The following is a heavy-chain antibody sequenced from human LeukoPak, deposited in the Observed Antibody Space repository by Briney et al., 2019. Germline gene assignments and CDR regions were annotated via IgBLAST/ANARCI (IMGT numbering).Heavy chain of an antibody. D-gene: IGHD2-2*01. CDR2: ISAYNGNT. CDR1: GYTFTSYG. V-gene: IGHV1-18*01. CDR3: ARDRSIVVVPAAMRDAFDI. Sequence: ASVKVSCKVSGYTFTSYGISWVRQAPGQGLEWMGWISAYNGNTNYAQKLQGRVTMTTDTSTSTAYMELRSLRSDDTAVYYCARDRSIVVVPAAMRDAFDIWGQGTMVTVSS. J-gene: IGHJ3*02.